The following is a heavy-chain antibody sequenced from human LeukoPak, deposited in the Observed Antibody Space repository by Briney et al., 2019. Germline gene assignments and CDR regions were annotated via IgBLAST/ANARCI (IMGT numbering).Heavy chain of an antibody. J-gene: IGHJ2*01. V-gene: IGHV4-59*08. CDR1: GGFISTYY. CDR2: IYYSGST. D-gene: IGHD1-1*01. CDR3: ARAVGVGRGTYFDL. Sequence: NPSETLSLTCTVSGGFISTYYWSWIRQPPGKGLEWIGYIYYSGSTNYNPSLKSRVTISVDTSKNQFSLKLSSVTAADTALYYCARAVGVGRGTYFDLWGRGTLVTVSS.